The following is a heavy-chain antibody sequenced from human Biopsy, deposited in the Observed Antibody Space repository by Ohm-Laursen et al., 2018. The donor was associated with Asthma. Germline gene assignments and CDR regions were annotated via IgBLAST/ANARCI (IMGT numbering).Heavy chain of an antibody. Sequence: SLRLSCTAFGFTFSSYAMSWVRQAPGKGLEWVANIKHDGSEKNHVDSLKGRFTISRDNAKNLLFLQMNSLRAEDTAVYYCARTFHFWSPYHAEHYQLWGQGTLVTVSS. CDR2: IKHDGSEK. V-gene: IGHV3-7*01. J-gene: IGHJ1*01. CDR1: GFTFSSYA. CDR3: ARTFHFWSPYHAEHYQL. D-gene: IGHD3-3*01.